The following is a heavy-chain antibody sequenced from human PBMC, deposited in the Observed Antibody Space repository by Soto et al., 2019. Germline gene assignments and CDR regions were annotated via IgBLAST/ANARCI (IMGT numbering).Heavy chain of an antibody. V-gene: IGHV3-23*01. J-gene: IGHJ6*02. CDR3: ATVGLRGVHSYFSTVD. CDR2: ISGSGGST. Sequence: EVQLLESGGGLVQPGGSLRLSCAASGFTFSSYAMSWVRQAPGKGLEWVSAISGSGGSTYYADSVAGRFTISRDSSKNEVYVQSDSQGPEDMAVYYYATVGLRGVHSYFSTVDWGRGTTPTVSS. D-gene: IGHD3-10*01. CDR1: GFTFSSYA.